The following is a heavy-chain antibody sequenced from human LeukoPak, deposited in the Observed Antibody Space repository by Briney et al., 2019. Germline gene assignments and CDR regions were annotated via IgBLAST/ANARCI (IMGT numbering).Heavy chain of an antibody. CDR1: GFTFSSYG. V-gene: IGHV3-30*18. D-gene: IGHD6-13*01. Sequence: PGRSLRLSCAASGFTFSSYGMHWVRQAPGKGLERVAVISYDGSNKYYADSVKGRFTISRDNSKNTLYLQMNSLRAEDTAVYYCAKDVSSWYDFGYYYYGMDVWGQGTTVTVSS. CDR3: AKDVSSWYDFGYYYYGMDV. J-gene: IGHJ6*02. CDR2: ISYDGSNK.